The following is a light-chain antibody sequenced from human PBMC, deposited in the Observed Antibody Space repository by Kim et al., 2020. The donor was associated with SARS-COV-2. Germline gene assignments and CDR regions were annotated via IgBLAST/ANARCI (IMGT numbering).Light chain of an antibody. J-gene: IGKJ1*01. V-gene: IGKV1D-16*01. CDR3: QQYHSYPRT. Sequence: DIQMTQSPSSLSASVGDRVTITCRASQGISSRLAWYQQKPEKAPKCLIYAASSLQSGVPSRFSGSGSGTDFTLTINSLQPEDFATYYCQQYHSYPRTFGQGTKVDIK. CDR1: QGISSR. CDR2: AAS.